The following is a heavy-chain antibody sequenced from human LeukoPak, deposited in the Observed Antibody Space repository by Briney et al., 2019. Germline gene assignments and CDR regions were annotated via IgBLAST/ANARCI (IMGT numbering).Heavy chain of an antibody. V-gene: IGHV3-72*01. CDR1: GFTFSSYA. Sequence: GGSLRLSCAASGFTFSSYAMNWVRQAPGKGLEWVGRTRNKANSYTTEYAASVKGRFTISRDDSKNSLYLQMNSLKTEDTAVYYCARGGWEPTRGSHDAFDVWGQGTMVTVSS. CDR2: TRNKANSYTT. J-gene: IGHJ3*01. CDR3: ARGGWEPTRGSHDAFDV. D-gene: IGHD1-26*01.